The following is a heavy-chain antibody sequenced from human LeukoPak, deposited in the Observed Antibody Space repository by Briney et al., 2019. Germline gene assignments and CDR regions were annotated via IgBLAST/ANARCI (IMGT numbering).Heavy chain of an antibody. CDR1: GFTFNNYV. CDR3: AKGSSSSRPYYFDY. D-gene: IGHD6-13*01. J-gene: IGHJ4*02. Sequence: GGSLRLSCAASGFTFNNYVMNWVRQAPGKGLEWVSAITDSSTSTYYADSVRGRFTISRHNSKNTLYLQMNSLRAEDTAVYYCAKGSSSSRPYYFDYWGQGTLVTVSS. V-gene: IGHV3-23*01. CDR2: ITDSSTST.